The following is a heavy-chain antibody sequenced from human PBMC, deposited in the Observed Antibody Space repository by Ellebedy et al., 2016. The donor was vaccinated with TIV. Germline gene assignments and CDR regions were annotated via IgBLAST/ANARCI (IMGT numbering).Heavy chain of an antibody. Sequence: GGSLRLSCAASGFSFSSYWMSWVRQAPGKGLEWVANIRVDGSDKYYVDSVKGRFTISRDNAKNSLYLLMNNLSAEDTGVYYCATDGSYGDYRSPTHAFEIWGQGTLVTVSS. CDR3: ATDGSYGDYRSPTHAFEI. D-gene: IGHD4-17*01. CDR1: GFSFSSYW. J-gene: IGHJ3*02. CDR2: IRVDGSDK. V-gene: IGHV3-7*01.